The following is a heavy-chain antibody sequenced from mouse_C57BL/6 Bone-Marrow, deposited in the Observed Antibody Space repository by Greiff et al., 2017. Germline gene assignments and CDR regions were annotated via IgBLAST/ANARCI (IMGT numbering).Heavy chain of an antibody. CDR2: IYPGSGST. Sequence: QVQLQQPGAELVKPGASVKMSCKASGYTFTSYWITWVKQRPGQGLEWIGDIYPGSGSTNYNEKFKSKATLTVDTSSSTAYMQLSSLTSEDSAVYYCARENPFYYGSSYPYYFDYWGQGTTLTVSS. J-gene: IGHJ2*01. CDR1: GYTFTSYW. CDR3: ARENPFYYGSSYPYYFDY. D-gene: IGHD1-1*01. V-gene: IGHV1-55*01.